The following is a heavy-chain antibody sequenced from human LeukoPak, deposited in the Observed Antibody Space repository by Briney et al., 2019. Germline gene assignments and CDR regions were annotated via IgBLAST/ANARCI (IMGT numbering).Heavy chain of an antibody. D-gene: IGHD2-8*01. V-gene: IGHV1-69*05. CDR1: GGTFSSYA. Sequence: SVKVSCKASGGTFSSYAISWVRQAPGQGLEWMGGLIPIFGTANYAQKFQGRVTITTDESTSTAYMELSSLRSEDTAVYYCARGLIPLYYFDYWGQGTLVTVSS. CDR3: ARGLIPLYYFDY. CDR2: LIPIFGTA. J-gene: IGHJ4*02.